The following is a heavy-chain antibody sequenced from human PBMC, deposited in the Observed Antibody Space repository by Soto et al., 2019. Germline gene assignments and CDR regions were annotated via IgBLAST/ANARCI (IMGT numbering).Heavy chain of an antibody. CDR2: IIPIFGTA. Sequence: QVQLVQSGAEVKKPGSSVKVSCKASGGTFSSYAISWVRQTPGQGLEWMGGIIPIFGTANYAQKFQGRVTITADESTSTAYMELSSLRSEDTAVYYCARDQGLGDGYNYWFDPWGQGTLVTVSS. J-gene: IGHJ5*02. V-gene: IGHV1-69*01. D-gene: IGHD5-12*01. CDR3: ARDQGLGDGYNYWFDP. CDR1: GGTFSSYA.